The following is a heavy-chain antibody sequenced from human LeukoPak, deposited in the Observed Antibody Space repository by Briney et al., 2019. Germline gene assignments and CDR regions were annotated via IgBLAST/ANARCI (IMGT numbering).Heavy chain of an antibody. CDR1: GYTFTSYD. CDR2: MNPNSGNT. V-gene: IGHV1-8*03. J-gene: IGHJ6*03. CDR3: ARGGSYSSGPYYMDV. D-gene: IGHD6-19*01. Sequence: ASVKVSCKASGYTFTSYDINWVRQAPGQGLEWMGWMNPNSGNTGYAQKFQGRVTITRNTSISTAYMGLSSLRSEDTAVYYCARGGSYSSGPYYMDVWGKGTTVTVSS.